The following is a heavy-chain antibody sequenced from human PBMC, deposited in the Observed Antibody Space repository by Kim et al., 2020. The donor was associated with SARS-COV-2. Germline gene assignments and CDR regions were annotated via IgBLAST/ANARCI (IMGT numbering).Heavy chain of an antibody. V-gene: IGHV3-30-3*01. CDR1: GFTFSSYA. J-gene: IGHJ4*02. CDR3: ARGTDIVVVVAANVDY. CDR2: ISYDGSNK. Sequence: GGSLRLSCAASGFTFSSYAMHWVRQAPGKGLEWVAVISYDGSNKYYADSVKGRFTISRDNSKNTLYLQMNSLRAEDTAVYYCARGTDIVVVVAANVDYWGQGTLGTVSS. D-gene: IGHD2-15*01.